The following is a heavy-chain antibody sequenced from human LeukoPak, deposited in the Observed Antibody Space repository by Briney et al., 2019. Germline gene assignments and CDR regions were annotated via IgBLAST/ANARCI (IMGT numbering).Heavy chain of an antibody. CDR2: IIPILGIA. CDR1: GGTFSSYA. D-gene: IGHD3-10*01. Sequence: GASVKVSCKASGGTFSSYAISWVRQAPGQGLEWMGRIIPILGIANYAEKFQGRVTITADKSTSTAYMELCSLRSEDSVVYYCARAGGILWSVEYPLSDWGQGTLVTVSS. CDR3: ARAGGILWSVEYPLSD. V-gene: IGHV1-69*04. J-gene: IGHJ4*02.